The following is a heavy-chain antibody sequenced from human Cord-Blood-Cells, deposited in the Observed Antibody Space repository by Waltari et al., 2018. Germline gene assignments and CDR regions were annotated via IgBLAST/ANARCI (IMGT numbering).Heavy chain of an antibody. D-gene: IGHD3-22*01. CDR1: GYTFTSYD. CDR2: INAGNGNT. V-gene: IGHV1-3*01. J-gene: IGHJ3*02. CDR3: ARVLYYDSSGYYYFAFDI. Sequence: QVQLVQSGAEVKKPGASVKVSCKASGYTFTSYDMHWVRQATGQRLEWMGWINAGNGNTKYSQKFQGRVTSTRDTSASTAYMELSSLRSEDTAVYYCARVLYYDSSGYYYFAFDIGGQGTMVTFSS.